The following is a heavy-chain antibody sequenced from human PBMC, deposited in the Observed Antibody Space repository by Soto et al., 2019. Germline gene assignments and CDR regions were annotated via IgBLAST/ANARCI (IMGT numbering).Heavy chain of an antibody. CDR2: INTDGGSS. J-gene: IGHJ3*02. D-gene: IGHD2-2*01. CDR3: AREAGYCSRTSCYRRAFDT. CDR1: GFTFSGHW. V-gene: IGHV3-74*03. Sequence: EVQLVESGGDLVQPGASLRLSCAASGFTFSGHWMHWVRQVPGKGLEWVSRINTDGGSSAYADYVKGRFTISRDNAKNTLYLQMNGLRAEDTAVYYCAREAGYCSRTSCYRRAFDTWGQGTTVTVSS.